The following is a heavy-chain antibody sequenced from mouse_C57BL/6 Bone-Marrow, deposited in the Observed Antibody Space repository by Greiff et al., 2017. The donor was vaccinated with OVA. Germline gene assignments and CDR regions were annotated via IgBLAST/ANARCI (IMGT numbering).Heavy chain of an antibody. D-gene: IGHD3-2*02. CDR1: GYTFTSYG. Sequence: QVQLQQSGAELARPGASVKLSCKASGYTFTSYGISWVKQRTGQGLEWIGEIYPRSGNTYYNEKFKGKATLTADKSSSTAYMELRSLTSEDSAVYFCARDDSSGYPYYFDYWGQGTTLTVSS. V-gene: IGHV1-81*01. CDR3: ARDDSSGYPYYFDY. CDR2: IYPRSGNT. J-gene: IGHJ2*01.